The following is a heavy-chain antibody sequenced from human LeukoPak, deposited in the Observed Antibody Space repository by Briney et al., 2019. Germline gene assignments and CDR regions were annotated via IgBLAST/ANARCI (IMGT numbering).Heavy chain of an antibody. D-gene: IGHD3-10*01. V-gene: IGHV3-23*01. J-gene: IGHJ4*02. CDR1: GFTFSSYA. CDR3: ARKAGYYYGSGDY. Sequence: GGSLRLSCAASGFTFSSYAMSWVRQAPGKGLEWVSTIGGSGASTYYADSVKGRFTISRDNSKNTLYLQMNSLRVEDTAVYYCARKAGYYYGSGDYWGQGTLVTVSS. CDR2: IGGSGAST.